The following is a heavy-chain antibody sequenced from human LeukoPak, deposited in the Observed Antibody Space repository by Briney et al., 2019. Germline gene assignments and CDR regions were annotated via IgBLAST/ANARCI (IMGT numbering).Heavy chain of an antibody. CDR1: GFTFSSYA. D-gene: IGHD4-17*01. Sequence: GGSLRLSCAASGFTFSSYAMSWVRQAPGKGLEWVSAISGSGGSTYYADSVKGRFTISRDNSKNTLYLQMNSLRAADTAVYYCAKFMTTVTTYGMDVWGQGTTVIVSS. V-gene: IGHV3-23*01. J-gene: IGHJ6*02. CDR3: AKFMTTVTTYGMDV. CDR2: ISGSGGST.